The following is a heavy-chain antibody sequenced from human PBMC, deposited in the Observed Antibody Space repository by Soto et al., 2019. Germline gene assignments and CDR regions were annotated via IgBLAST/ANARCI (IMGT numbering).Heavy chain of an antibody. Sequence: SVKVSCKASGGTFSSYTISWVRQAPGQGLEWMGRIIPILGIANYAQKFQGRVTITADKSTSTAYMELSSLRSEDTAVYYCARKGYSYGNYYHYGMDFWGQGTTVPVSS. J-gene: IGHJ6*02. V-gene: IGHV1-69*02. CDR1: GGTFSSYT. CDR2: IIPILGIA. CDR3: ARKGYSYGNYYHYGMDF. D-gene: IGHD5-18*01.